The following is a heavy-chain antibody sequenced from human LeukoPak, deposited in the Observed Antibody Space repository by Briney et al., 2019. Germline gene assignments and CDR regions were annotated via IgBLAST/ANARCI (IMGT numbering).Heavy chain of an antibody. D-gene: IGHD2-15*01. CDR2: IYRSGRT. CDR1: GYSISTGFY. Sequence: SETLSLTCTVSGYSISTGFYWGWIRQSPGKGLEGIGAIYRSGRTFSNPSLKSRVLMSTDTSKNQFSLKLTSVTAADTAVHFCARTPMYCSGDDCYSGLFDFWGQGTLVTVSS. V-gene: IGHV4-38-2*02. CDR3: ARTPMYCSGDDCYSGLFDF. J-gene: IGHJ4*02.